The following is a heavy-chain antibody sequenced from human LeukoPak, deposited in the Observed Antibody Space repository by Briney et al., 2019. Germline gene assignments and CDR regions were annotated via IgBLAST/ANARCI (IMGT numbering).Heavy chain of an antibody. CDR1: GFTFSSYA. V-gene: IGHV3-30-3*01. CDR3: ARDYKQVGARPGDDYFDY. Sequence: PGGSLRLSCAASGFTFSSYAMTWVRQAPGKGLEWVAVISYDGSNKYYADSVKGRFTISRDNSKNTLYLQMNSLRAEDTAVYYCARDYKQVGARPGDDYFDYWGQGTLVTVSS. J-gene: IGHJ4*02. D-gene: IGHD1-26*01. CDR2: ISYDGSNK.